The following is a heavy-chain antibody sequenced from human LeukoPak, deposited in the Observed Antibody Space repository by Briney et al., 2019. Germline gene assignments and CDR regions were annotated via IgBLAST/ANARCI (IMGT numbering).Heavy chain of an antibody. V-gene: IGHV4-61*05. D-gene: IGHD5-18*01. CDR2: IYYSGST. Sequence: SEILSLTCTVSGGSISSSSYYWGWIRQPPGKGLEWIGYIYYSGSTNYNPSLKSRVTISVDTSKNQFSLKLSSVTAADTAVYYCARSGYSYVASWFDPWGQGTLVAVSS. CDR3: ARSGYSYVASWFDP. J-gene: IGHJ5*02. CDR1: GGSISSSSYY.